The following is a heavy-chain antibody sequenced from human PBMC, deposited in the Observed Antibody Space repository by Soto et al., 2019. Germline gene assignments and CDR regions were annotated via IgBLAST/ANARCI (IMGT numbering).Heavy chain of an antibody. Sequence: GGSLRLSCAASGFTFSSYWMSWVRQAPGKGLEWVANIKQDGSEKYYVDSVKGRFTISRDNAKNSLYLQMNSLRAEDTAVYYCARERYSRSWYYYYYYYGMDVWGPGTTLTVSS. CDR3: ARERYSRSWYYYYYYYGMDV. J-gene: IGHJ6*02. CDR2: IKQDGSEK. D-gene: IGHD6-13*01. V-gene: IGHV3-7*01. CDR1: GFTFSSYW.